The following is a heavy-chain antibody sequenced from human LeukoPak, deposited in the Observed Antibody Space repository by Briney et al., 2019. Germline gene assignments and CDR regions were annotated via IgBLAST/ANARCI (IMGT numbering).Heavy chain of an antibody. CDR2: IYHSGST. V-gene: IGHV4-38-2*01. CDR3: ARVGSGYVVIDY. D-gene: IGHD3-22*01. CDR1: GYSISSGYY. Sequence: PSETLSLTCAVSGYSISSGYYWVWIRQPPGKGLEWIGSIYHSGSTYYNPSLKSRVTISVDTSKNQFSLKLSSVTAADTAVYYCARVGSGYVVIDYWGQGTLVTVSS. J-gene: IGHJ4*02.